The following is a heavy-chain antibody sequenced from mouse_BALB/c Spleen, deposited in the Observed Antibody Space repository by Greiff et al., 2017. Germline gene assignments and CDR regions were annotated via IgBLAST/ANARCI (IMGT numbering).Heavy chain of an antibody. CDR2: IWAGGST. J-gene: IGHJ3*01. CDR1: GFSLTSYG. CDR3: AREKSGDYPFAY. V-gene: IGHV2-9*02. Sequence: VKLMESGPGLVAPSQSLSITCTVSGFSLTSYGVHWVRQPPGKGLEWLGVIWAGGSTNYNSALMSRLSISKDNSKSQFFLKMNSLQTDDTAMYYCAREKSGDYPFAYWGQGTLVTVSA. D-gene: IGHD2-4*01.